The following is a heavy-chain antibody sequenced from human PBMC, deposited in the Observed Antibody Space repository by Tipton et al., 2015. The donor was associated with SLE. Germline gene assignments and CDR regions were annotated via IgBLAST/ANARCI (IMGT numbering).Heavy chain of an antibody. D-gene: IGHD2-21*01. Sequence: TLSLTCPVSGASISSYYWSWIRQPPGKGLEWIGEINHTGSTNYNPSLKSRVTISVDTSKNQFSLKLSSVTAADTAVYYCARGGLAYCGGDCYQSPLDAFDIWGQGTMVTVSS. J-gene: IGHJ3*02. V-gene: IGHV4-34*01. CDR3: ARGGLAYCGGDCYQSPLDAFDI. CDR2: INHTGST. CDR1: GASISSYY.